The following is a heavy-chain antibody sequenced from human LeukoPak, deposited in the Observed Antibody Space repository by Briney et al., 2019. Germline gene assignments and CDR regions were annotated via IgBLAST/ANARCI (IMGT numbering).Heavy chain of an antibody. CDR3: ARDGERITIFGVVIIPFDY. J-gene: IGHJ4*02. V-gene: IGHV3-21*01. D-gene: IGHD3-3*01. Sequence: GGSLRLSCAASGFTFSSYSMNWVRQAPGKGPEWVSSISSSSSYIYYADSVKGRFTISRDNAKNSLYLQMNSLRAEDTAVYYCARDGERITIFGVVIIPFDYWGQGTLVTVSS. CDR2: ISSSSSYI. CDR1: GFTFSSYS.